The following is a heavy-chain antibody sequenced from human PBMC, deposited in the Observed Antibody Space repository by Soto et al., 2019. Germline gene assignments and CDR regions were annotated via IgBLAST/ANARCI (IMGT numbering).Heavy chain of an antibody. CDR2: ISYDGSNK. J-gene: IGHJ6*02. D-gene: IGHD2-8*02. V-gene: IGHV3-30*18. CDR3: AKDKGRPSVVWFGHYYGMDV. CDR1: GFTFSSYG. Sequence: QVQLVESGGGVVQPGRSLRLSCAASGFTFSSYGIHWVRQAPGKGLEWVAVISYDGSNKYYADSVKGRFTISRDNSKNTLYLQMNSLRAEDTAVYYCAKDKGRPSVVWFGHYYGMDVWGQGTTVTVSS.